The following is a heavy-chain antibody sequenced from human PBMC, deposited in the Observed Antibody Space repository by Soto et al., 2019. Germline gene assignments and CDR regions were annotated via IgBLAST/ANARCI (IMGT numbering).Heavy chain of an antibody. CDR1: GGSITSSGYY. D-gene: IGHD2-2*01. J-gene: IGHJ4*02. Sequence: QVQLQESGPGLVKPSQTLSLTCTVSGGSITSSGYYWSWIRQHPGEGLEWIGFTSNSGSTSYNPSLQSRVTISVYTSSNQFSLNLKSVTAADTAVYYCARGGGSTKVEYWGQGTLVTVSP. V-gene: IGHV4-31*03. CDR2: TSNSGST. CDR3: ARGGGSTKVEY.